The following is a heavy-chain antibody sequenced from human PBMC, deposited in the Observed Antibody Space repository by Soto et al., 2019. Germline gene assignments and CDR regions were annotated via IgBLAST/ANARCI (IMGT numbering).Heavy chain of an antibody. J-gene: IGHJ6*02. CDR3: AKDLTIFGVDPYYYYGMDV. D-gene: IGHD3-3*01. CDR1: GFTFSSYC. Sequence: GGSLRLSCAASGFTFSSYCMHWVRQAPGKGLEWVAVISYDGSNKYYADSVKGRFTISRDNSKNTLYLQMNSLRAEDTAVYYCAKDLTIFGVDPYYYYGMDVWGQGTTVTVSS. V-gene: IGHV3-30*18. CDR2: ISYDGSNK.